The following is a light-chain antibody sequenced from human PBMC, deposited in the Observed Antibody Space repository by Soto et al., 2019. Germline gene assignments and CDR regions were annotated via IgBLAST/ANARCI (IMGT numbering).Light chain of an antibody. V-gene: IGKV4-1*01. Sequence: DIAMTQSPDSLAVSLGERATINCKSSQSIVYSSNNKNHLAWYQQKPGQPPKLLIYWASTREAGVPDRFSGTGSGTDFTLTISSLQAEDVAVYCCQQYYDTPYTFGQGTKLEIK. J-gene: IGKJ2*01. CDR2: WAS. CDR3: QQYYDTPYT. CDR1: QSIVYSSNNKNH.